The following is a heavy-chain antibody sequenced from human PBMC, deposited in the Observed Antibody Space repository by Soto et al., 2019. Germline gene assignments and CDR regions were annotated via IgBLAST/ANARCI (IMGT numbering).Heavy chain of an antibody. D-gene: IGHD2-15*01. J-gene: IGHJ4*02. V-gene: IGHV3-49*03. Sequence: GGSLRLSCTSSGFTIGDYAMTLFRQAPGKGLEWVGFIRSKALGGTTEYAASVKGRFTILRDDSKNIAYLQMNSLKTEDTAVYYCTRAPTTLLHFLGGYWGQGTLVTVSS. CDR3: TRAPTTLLHFLGGY. CDR2: IRSKALGGTT. CDR1: GFTIGDYA.